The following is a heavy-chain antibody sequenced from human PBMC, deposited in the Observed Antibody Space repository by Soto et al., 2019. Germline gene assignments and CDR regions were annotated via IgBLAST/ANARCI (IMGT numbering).Heavy chain of an antibody. V-gene: IGHV4-30-2*01. D-gene: IGHD2-15*01. Sequence: SETLSLTCTVSGGSISSGDYYWNWIRHPPGKGLEWIGYIYHSGSTYYNPSLKSRVTISVDRSKNQFSLKLSSVTAADTAVYYCARVILGIAATVLWFDPWGQGTLVTVSS. J-gene: IGHJ5*02. CDR3: ARVILGIAATVLWFDP. CDR1: GGSISSGDYY. CDR2: IYHSGST.